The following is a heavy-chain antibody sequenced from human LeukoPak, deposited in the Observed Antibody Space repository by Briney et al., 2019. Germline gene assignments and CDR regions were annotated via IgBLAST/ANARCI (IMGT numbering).Heavy chain of an antibody. V-gene: IGHV1-69*05. Sequence: SVKVSCKASGGTLSNHAVSWVRQAPGQGLEWMGRIIPVSGTTNYAQKFQGRVTITTDESTSTVYMDLSSLRSEDTAVYFCARSVNWRSPHYWYLDLWGRGTLVAVSS. CDR2: IIPVSGTT. CDR1: GGTLSNHA. D-gene: IGHD1-20*01. CDR3: ARSVNWRSPHYWYLDL. J-gene: IGHJ2*01.